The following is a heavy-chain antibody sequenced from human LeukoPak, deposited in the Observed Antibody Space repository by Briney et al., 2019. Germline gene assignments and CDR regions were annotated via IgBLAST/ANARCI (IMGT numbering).Heavy chain of an antibody. CDR3: ARVRCSSSHLDY. J-gene: IGHJ4*02. Sequence: PSETLSLTCTVSGGSISSYYWSWIRQPPGKGLEWIGYIYYSGSTNYNPSLKSRVTISVDTSKNQFSLKLSSVTAADTAVYYCARVRCSSSHLDYWGQGTLVTVSS. CDR2: IYYSGST. D-gene: IGHD6-13*01. CDR1: GGSISSYY. V-gene: IGHV4-59*01.